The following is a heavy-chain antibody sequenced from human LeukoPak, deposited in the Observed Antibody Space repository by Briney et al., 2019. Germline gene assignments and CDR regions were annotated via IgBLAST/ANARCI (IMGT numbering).Heavy chain of an antibody. CDR3: ARVENRFDY. V-gene: IGHV3-73*01. D-gene: IGHD1-14*01. CDR2: IRSKANSYAT. Sequence: PGGSLKLSCAASGFTFSGSAMHWVRQASGKGLEWVGRIRSKANSYATAYAASVKGRFTISRDDSKNTTYLQMNSLKTEDTAVYYCARVENRFDYWGQGTLVTVSS. CDR1: GFTFSGSA. J-gene: IGHJ4*02.